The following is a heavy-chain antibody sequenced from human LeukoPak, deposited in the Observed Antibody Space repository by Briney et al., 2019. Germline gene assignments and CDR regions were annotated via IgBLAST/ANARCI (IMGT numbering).Heavy chain of an antibody. CDR1: GVSINSYY. CDR2: IYTSGTT. Sequence: SETLSLTCTVSGVSINSYYWSWLRQPPGKGLEWIGYIYTSGTTNFNPSLESRVSISVDTSKNQFSLNLGSVTAADTAVYYCAKPVQYYYDSSGYGYYFDYWGQGTLVTVSS. CDR3: AKPVQYYYDSSGYGYYFDY. D-gene: IGHD3-22*01. V-gene: IGHV4-4*09. J-gene: IGHJ4*02.